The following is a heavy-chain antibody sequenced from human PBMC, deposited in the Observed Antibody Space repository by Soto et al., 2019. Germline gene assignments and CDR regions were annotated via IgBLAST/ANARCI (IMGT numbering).Heavy chain of an antibody. V-gene: IGHV4-34*01. J-gene: IGHJ3*02. CDR2: INHSGST. Sequence: PSETLSLTCAVYGGSFSGYYWSWIRQPPGKGLEWIGEINHSGSTNYNPSLKSRVTISVDTSKNQFSLKLSSVTAADTAVYYCARGRKKGDCSGGSCYYILRKTDASDIWGQGTMVTVSS. D-gene: IGHD2-15*01. CDR3: ARGRKKGDCSGGSCYYILRKTDASDI. CDR1: GGSFSGYY.